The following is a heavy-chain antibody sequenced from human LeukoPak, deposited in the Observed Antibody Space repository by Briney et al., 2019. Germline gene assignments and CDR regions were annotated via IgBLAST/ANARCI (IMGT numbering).Heavy chain of an antibody. D-gene: IGHD2-2*01. Sequence: ASVKVSCKASGYTFTGYYMHWVRQAPGQGLEWVGRINPNSGGTNYAQKFQGRVTMTRDTSISTAYMELSRLRSDDTAVYYCARDIVVVPAAMGVDYWGQGTLVTVSS. CDR1: GYTFTGYY. CDR3: ARDIVVVPAAMGVDY. CDR2: INPNSGGT. J-gene: IGHJ4*02. V-gene: IGHV1-2*06.